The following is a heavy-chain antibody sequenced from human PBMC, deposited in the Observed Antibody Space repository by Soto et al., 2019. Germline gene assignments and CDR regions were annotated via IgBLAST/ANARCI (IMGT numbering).Heavy chain of an antibody. CDR2: INSDGSST. Sequence: GGSLRLSCAASGFSFSSYAMSWVRQAPGKGLVWVSRINSDGSSTSYADSVKGRFTISRDNAKNTLYLQMNSLRAEDTAVYYCARGGEWLLYYYYMDVWGKGTTVTVSS. CDR1: GFSFSSYA. D-gene: IGHD3-3*01. CDR3: ARGGEWLLYYYYMDV. V-gene: IGHV3-74*01. J-gene: IGHJ6*03.